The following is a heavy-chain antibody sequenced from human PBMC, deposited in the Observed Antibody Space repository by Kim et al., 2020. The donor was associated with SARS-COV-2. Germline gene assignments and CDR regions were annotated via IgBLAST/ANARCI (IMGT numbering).Heavy chain of an antibody. Sequence: ASVKVSCKASGYTFTSYDINWVRQATGQGLEWMGWMNPNSGNTGYAQKFQGRVTMTRNTSISTAYMELSSLRSEDTAVYYCARGITIFGVAHYGMDVWGQGTTVTVSS. V-gene: IGHV1-8*01. CDR2: MNPNSGNT. J-gene: IGHJ6*02. CDR1: GYTFTSYD. CDR3: ARGITIFGVAHYGMDV. D-gene: IGHD3-3*01.